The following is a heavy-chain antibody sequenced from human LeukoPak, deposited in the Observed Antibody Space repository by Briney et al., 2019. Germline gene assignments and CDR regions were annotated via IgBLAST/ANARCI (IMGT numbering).Heavy chain of an antibody. V-gene: IGHV3-30*18. Sequence: GRSLRLSCAASGFTFSSYGMHWVRQAPGKGLEWVARISYDESNKYHGASVKGRFTISRDNSKNTLYLQMNSLRAEDTAVYYCAKERDYFDSSGYSRYFDYWGQGTLVTVSS. CDR2: ISYDESNK. D-gene: IGHD3-22*01. J-gene: IGHJ4*02. CDR3: AKERDYFDSSGYSRYFDY. CDR1: GFTFSSYG.